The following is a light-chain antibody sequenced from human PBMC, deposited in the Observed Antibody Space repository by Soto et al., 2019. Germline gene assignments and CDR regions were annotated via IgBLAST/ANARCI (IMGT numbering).Light chain of an antibody. V-gene: IGKV1-33*01. CDR3: QAFDNLPSIT. CDR1: QDIKKF. J-gene: IGKJ5*01. CDR2: DAS. Sequence: DIQMTQSPPSLSASVGDRVTITCQASQDIKKFLNWYQQKPGKAPKLLIHDASTLETGVPSRFSGSGSGTDFTFIINSLQPEDFATYFCQAFDNLPSITFGQGTRLEIK.